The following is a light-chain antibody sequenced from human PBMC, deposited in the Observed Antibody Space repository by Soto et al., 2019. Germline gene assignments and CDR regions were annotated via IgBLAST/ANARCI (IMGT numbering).Light chain of an antibody. J-gene: IGLJ1*01. CDR3: SSYTTSSLNV. CDR1: SRDVGGYNY. V-gene: IGLV2-14*01. Sequence: QSVLTEPASVSGSPGQSITISCSGTSRDVGGYNYVSWYQQHPGKAPKLMIYDVSYRPSGISNRFSGSKSDNTASLTISGLQAEDEADYYCSSYTTSSLNVFGSGTKLTVL. CDR2: DVS.